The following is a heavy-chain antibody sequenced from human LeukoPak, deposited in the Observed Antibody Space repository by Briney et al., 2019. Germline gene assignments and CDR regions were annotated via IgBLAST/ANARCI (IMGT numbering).Heavy chain of an antibody. CDR1: GYTFTSYY. CDR3: ARARRGIVVVPAARFGY. Sequence: ASVKVSCKASGYTFTSYYMHWVRQAPGQGLEWMGIINPSGGSTSYAQKFQGRVTMTRDTSTSTVYMELSSLRSEDTAVYYCARARRGIVVVPAARFGYWGQGTLVTVS. J-gene: IGHJ4*02. V-gene: IGHV1-46*01. D-gene: IGHD2-2*01. CDR2: INPSGGST.